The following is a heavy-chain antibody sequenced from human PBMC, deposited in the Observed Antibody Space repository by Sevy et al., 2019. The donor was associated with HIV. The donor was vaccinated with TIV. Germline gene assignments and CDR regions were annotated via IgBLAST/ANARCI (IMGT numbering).Heavy chain of an antibody. J-gene: IGHJ6*02. V-gene: IGHV3-23*01. CDR1: GFTFSSYV. CDR3: AKETAMGYV. Sequence: GGSLTLSCTASGFTFSSYVISWVRQAPGKGLEWVSTISGSGGITYYADSVKGRFTISRDNSKNTVYLEMNTLRAEDTAVYYCAKETAMGYVWGQGTTVTVSS. D-gene: IGHD5-18*01. CDR2: ISGSGGIT.